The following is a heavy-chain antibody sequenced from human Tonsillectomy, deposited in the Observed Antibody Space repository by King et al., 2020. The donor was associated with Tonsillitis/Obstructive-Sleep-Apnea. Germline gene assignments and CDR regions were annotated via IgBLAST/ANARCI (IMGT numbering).Heavy chain of an antibody. CDR3: ARHARETIFGVVITYFDY. Sequence: QLQESGPGLVKPSETLSLTCTVSGGSITSGTYYWGWIRQPPGKGLEWIGTIYFSGDTYYNPSLKSRVTISVDTSKNQFSLKLSSVTAADTAVYYCARHARETIFGVVITYFDYWGQGTPVTVSS. CDR2: IYFSGDT. V-gene: IGHV4-39*01. CDR1: GGSITSGTYY. J-gene: IGHJ4*02. D-gene: IGHD3-3*01.